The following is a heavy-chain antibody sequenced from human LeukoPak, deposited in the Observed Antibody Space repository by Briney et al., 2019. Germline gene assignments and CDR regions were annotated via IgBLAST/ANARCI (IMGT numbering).Heavy chain of an antibody. CDR1: GFTFSSYA. CDR3: ARADDILTGYADY. CDR2: ISGSGGST. V-gene: IGHV3-23*01. Sequence: GGSLRLSCAASGFTFSSYAMSWVRQAPGKGLEWVSAISGSGGSTYYADSVKGRFTISRDNAKNSLYLQMNSLRDEDTAVYYCARADDILTGYADYWGQGTLVTVSS. D-gene: IGHD3-9*01. J-gene: IGHJ4*02.